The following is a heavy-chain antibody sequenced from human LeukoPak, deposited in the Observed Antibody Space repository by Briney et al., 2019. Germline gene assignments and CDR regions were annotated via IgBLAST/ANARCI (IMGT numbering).Heavy chain of an antibody. Sequence: GGSLRLSCAASGFTFSSYWMSWVRQAPGKGLEWVANIKQDGSEKYYVDSVKGRFTISRDNAKNSLYLQMNSLTAEDTAVYYCARELLDFPRGDAFDIWGQGTMVTVSS. CDR2: IKQDGSEK. J-gene: IGHJ3*02. V-gene: IGHV3-7*01. CDR1: GFTFSSYW. CDR3: ARELLDFPRGDAFDI. D-gene: IGHD3-3*01.